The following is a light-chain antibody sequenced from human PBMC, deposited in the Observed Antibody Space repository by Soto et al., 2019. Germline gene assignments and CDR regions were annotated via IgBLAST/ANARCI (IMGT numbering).Light chain of an antibody. CDR2: DAS. J-gene: IGKJ5*01. CDR1: QIVLHSSNNKNY. CDR3: QQYDNLLST. V-gene: IGKV1-33*01. Sequence: DIVMTQSVDSLAVSLGERATINCKSSQIVLHSSNNKNYLNWYQQKPGKAPKLLIYDASNLETGVPSRFSGSGSGTDFTFTISSLQPEDIATYYCQQYDNLLSTFGQGTRLEI.